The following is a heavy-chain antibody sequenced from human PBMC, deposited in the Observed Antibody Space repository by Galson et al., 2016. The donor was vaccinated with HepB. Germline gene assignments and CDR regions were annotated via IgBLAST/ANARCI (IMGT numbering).Heavy chain of an antibody. CDR3: ARGYCSVTSCYILDY. D-gene: IGHD2-2*02. CDR1: GGSVSGHH. V-gene: IGHV4-4*07. J-gene: IGHJ4*02. CDR2: IYSSGTT. Sequence: ETLSLTCTVSGGSVSGHHWCWIRQPAGKGLEWIGRIYSSGTTNYNPSLESRVTMSVDTFKNQFSLNLNSVTAADTAVYYCARGYCSVTSCYILDYWGQGTLVTVSS.